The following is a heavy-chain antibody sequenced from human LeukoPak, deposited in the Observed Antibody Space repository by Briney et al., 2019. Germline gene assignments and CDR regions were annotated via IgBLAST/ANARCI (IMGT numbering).Heavy chain of an antibody. J-gene: IGHJ4*02. CDR1: GYSFTSYW. V-gene: IGHV5-51*01. D-gene: IGHD3-3*01. Sequence: GESLKISCKGSGYSFTSYWIGWVRQMPGKGLEWMGIIYPGDSDTRYSPSFQGQVTISAGKSISTAYLQWSSLKASDTAMYYCARLNDFWSGYSAYYFDYWGQGTLVTVSS. CDR3: ARLNDFWSGYSAYYFDY. CDR2: IYPGDSDT.